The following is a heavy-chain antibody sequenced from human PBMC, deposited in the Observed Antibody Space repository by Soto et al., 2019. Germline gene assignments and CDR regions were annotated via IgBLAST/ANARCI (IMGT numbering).Heavy chain of an antibody. CDR3: AAGYCTNGVCHDAFDI. D-gene: IGHD2-8*01. Sequence: GTSVKLSCEASGDSFTSYYMHWVRQAPRQGLEWMGIINPSGGSTSYAQKFQGRVTMTRDTSTSTVYMELSSLRSGDTAVYYCAAGYCTNGVCHDAFDIWGQGTMVTVSS. J-gene: IGHJ3*02. CDR2: INPSGGST. CDR1: GDSFTSYY. V-gene: IGHV1-46*01.